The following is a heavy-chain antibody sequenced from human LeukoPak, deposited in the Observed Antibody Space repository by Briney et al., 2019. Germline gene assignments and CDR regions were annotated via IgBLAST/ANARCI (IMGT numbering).Heavy chain of an antibody. V-gene: IGHV1-69*13. Sequence: SVKVSCKASGGTFSSYAISWVRQAPGQGLEWMGGIIPIFGTANYAQKFQGRVTITADESTSTAYMELSSLRSEDTAVYYCARDPAMGRWFTNFDYWGQGTLVTVSS. CDR1: GGTFSSYA. CDR3: ARDPAMGRWFTNFDY. CDR2: IIPIFGTA. D-gene: IGHD4-23*01. J-gene: IGHJ4*02.